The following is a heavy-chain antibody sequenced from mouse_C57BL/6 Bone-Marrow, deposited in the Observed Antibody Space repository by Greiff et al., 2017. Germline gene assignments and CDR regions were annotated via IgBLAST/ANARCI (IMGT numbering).Heavy chain of an antibody. CDR3: ARMVRGD. CDR2: INPGRGGT. D-gene: IGHD2-2*01. J-gene: IGHJ2*01. V-gene: IGHV1-54*01. CDR1: GYAFTNYL. Sequence: VQLQQPGAELVRPGTSVKVSCKASGYAFTNYLIEWVKQRPGQGLEWIGVINPGRGGTNSNEKFKGKATLTADKSSSTAYMQLSSLTSEDSAVYFWARMVRGDWGEGTTLTVSS.